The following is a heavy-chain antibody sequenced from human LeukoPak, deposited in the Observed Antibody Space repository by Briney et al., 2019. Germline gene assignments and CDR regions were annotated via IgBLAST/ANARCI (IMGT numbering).Heavy chain of an antibody. CDR1: GFTFSSYS. J-gene: IGHJ4*02. D-gene: IGHD3-22*01. CDR2: ISGSGGST. V-gene: IGHV3-23*01. Sequence: PGGSLRLSCAASGFTFSSYSMNWVRQAPGKGLEWVSAISGSGGSTYYADSVKGRFTISRDNSKNTLYLQMNSLRAEDTAVYYCAKLPLSMIVVVTYFDYWGQGTLVTVSS. CDR3: AKLPLSMIVVVTYFDY.